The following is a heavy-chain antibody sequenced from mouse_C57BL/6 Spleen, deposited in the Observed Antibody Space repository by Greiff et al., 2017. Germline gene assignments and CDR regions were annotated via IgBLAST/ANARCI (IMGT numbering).Heavy chain of an antibody. Sequence: VQLQQSGAELVRPGASVTLSCKASGYTFTDYEMHWVKQTPVHGLEWIGAIDPETGGTAYNQKFKGKAILTADKSSSTAYMELRSLTSDDSAVYYCTNDGYYSFAYWGQGTLVTVSA. CDR2: IDPETGGT. J-gene: IGHJ3*01. D-gene: IGHD2-3*01. V-gene: IGHV1-15*01. CDR1: GYTFTDYE. CDR3: TNDGYYSFAY.